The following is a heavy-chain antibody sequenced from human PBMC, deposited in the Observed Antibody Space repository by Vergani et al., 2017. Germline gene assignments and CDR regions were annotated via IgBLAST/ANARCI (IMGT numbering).Heavy chain of an antibody. Sequence: QVQLQQWGAGLLKPSETLSLTCAVYGGSFSGYYWSWIRQPPGKGLEWIGEINHSGSTNYNPSLKSRVTISVDTSKNQFSLKLSSVTAADTAVYYCARDGDRYPRGVCGYWGQGTLVTVSS. CDR1: GGSFSGYY. J-gene: IGHJ4*02. CDR3: ARDGDRYPRGVCGY. V-gene: IGHV4-34*02. D-gene: IGHD2-21*02. CDR2: INHSGST.